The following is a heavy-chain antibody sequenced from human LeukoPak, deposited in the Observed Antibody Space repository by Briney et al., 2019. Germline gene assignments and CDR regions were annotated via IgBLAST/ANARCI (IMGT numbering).Heavy chain of an antibody. Sequence: GGSLRLSCAASGFTFSSYWMSWVRQAPGEGLEWVANIKQDGSEKYYVDSVKGRFTISRDNAKNSLYLQMNSLRAEDTAVYYCARDRHLLWFGELSGWFDPWGQGTVVTVSS. J-gene: IGHJ5*02. CDR3: ARDRHLLWFGELSGWFDP. CDR2: IKQDGSEK. CDR1: GFTFSSYW. D-gene: IGHD3-10*01. V-gene: IGHV3-7*01.